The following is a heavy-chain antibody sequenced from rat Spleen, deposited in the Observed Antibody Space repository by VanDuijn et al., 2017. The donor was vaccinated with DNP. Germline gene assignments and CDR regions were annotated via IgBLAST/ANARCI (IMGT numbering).Heavy chain of an antibody. CDR2: ISTSGGST. Sequence: EVQLVESGGGLVQPGRSLKLSCAASGFTFSNYDMAWVRQAPTKGLEWVAYISTSGGSTYYRDSVRGRFTVSRDNAKSTLYLQMDSLRSEDTATYYCARPIYNNHGGFAYWGQGTLVTVSS. D-gene: IGHD1-10*01. J-gene: IGHJ3*01. CDR1: GFTFSNYD. V-gene: IGHV5-25*01. CDR3: ARPIYNNHGGFAY.